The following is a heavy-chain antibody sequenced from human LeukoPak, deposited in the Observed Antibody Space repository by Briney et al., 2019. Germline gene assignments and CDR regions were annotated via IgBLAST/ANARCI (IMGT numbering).Heavy chain of an antibody. CDR2: IYTSGNT. D-gene: IGHD6-13*01. Sequence: SETLSLTCTVSGDFISIYYWSWLRQPAGKGLEWIGLIYTSGNTNYNPSLKSRVTMSVDTSKTQFSLQLSSVTAADTAVYYCARNIAGIAAAGIDYWGQGTLVTVSS. CDR1: GDFISIYY. J-gene: IGHJ4*02. V-gene: IGHV4-4*07. CDR3: ARNIAGIAAAGIDY.